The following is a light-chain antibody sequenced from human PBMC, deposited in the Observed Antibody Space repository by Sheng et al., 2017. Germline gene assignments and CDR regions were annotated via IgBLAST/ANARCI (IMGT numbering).Light chain of an antibody. CDR2: DAS. V-gene: IGKV3-11*01. CDR1: QSVSNY. Sequence: EIVLTQSPATLSLSPGERATLSCRASQSVSNYLAWYQQKPGQAPRLLIYDASNRATGIPARFSGSGSGTDFTLTISSLEPEDFAVYYCHHYGSSPWTFGLGTKLQIK. J-gene: IGKJ1*01. CDR3: HHYGSSPWT.